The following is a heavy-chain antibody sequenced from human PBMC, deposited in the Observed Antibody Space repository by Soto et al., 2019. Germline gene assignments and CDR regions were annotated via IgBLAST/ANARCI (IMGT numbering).Heavy chain of an antibody. CDR1: GYSFTSYW. V-gene: IGHV5-51*01. CDR3: TRHDSNYDFWSGSPPRYGMDV. CDR2: IYPGDSDT. D-gene: IGHD3-3*01. J-gene: IGHJ6*02. Sequence: GESLKISCKGSGYSFTSYWIGWVRQMPGKGLEWMGIIYPGDSDTRYSPSFQGQVTISADTSISTAYLQWSSLKASDTAVYYCTRHDSNYDFWSGSPPRYGMDVWGQGTTVTVSS.